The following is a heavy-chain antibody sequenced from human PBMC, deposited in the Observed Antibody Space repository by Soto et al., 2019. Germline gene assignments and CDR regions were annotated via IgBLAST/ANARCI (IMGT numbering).Heavy chain of an antibody. CDR1: GGTFSSYA. D-gene: IGHD3-9*01. Sequence: SVKVSCKASGGTFSSYAISWVRQAPGQGLEWMGGIIPIFGTANYAQKFQGRVTITADESTSTAYMELSSLRSEDTAVYYCARDATPDYDIPTGYFYWGQGTLVTVSS. V-gene: IGHV1-69*13. CDR2: IIPIFGTA. J-gene: IGHJ4*02. CDR3: ARDATPDYDIPTGYFY.